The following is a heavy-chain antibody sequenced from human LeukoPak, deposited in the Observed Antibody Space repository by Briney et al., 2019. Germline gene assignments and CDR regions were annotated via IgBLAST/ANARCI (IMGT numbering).Heavy chain of an antibody. CDR1: GYTFTGYY. D-gene: IGHD5-18*01. Sequence: ASVKVSCTASGYTFTGYYMHWVRQAPGQGLEWTGWINPNSGGTNYAQKFQGRVTMTRDTSISTAYMELSRLRSDDTAVYYCARETYSYGYGDPHYYYYYMDVWGKRTTVTVSS. J-gene: IGHJ6*03. CDR3: ARETYSYGYGDPHYYYYYMDV. CDR2: INPNSGGT. V-gene: IGHV1-2*02.